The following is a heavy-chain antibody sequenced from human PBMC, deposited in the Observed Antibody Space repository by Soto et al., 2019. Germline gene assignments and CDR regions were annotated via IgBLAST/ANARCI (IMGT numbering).Heavy chain of an antibody. CDR1: GYTFTSYG. CDR3: ARGSSVLRYFDWLSP. Sequence: GASVKVSCKASGYTFTSYGISWVRQAPGQGLEWMGWISAYNGNTNYAQKLQGRVTMTRNTSISTAYMELSSLRSEDTAVYYCARGSSVLRYFDWLSPWGQGTLVTVSS. J-gene: IGHJ5*02. D-gene: IGHD3-9*01. CDR2: ISAYNGNT. V-gene: IGHV1-18*01.